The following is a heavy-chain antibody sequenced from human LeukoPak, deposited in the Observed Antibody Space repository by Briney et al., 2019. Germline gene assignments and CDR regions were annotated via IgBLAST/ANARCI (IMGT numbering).Heavy chain of an antibody. D-gene: IGHD6-6*01. CDR3: ARDDGNSSSSRGNYYYYMDV. Sequence: GASVKVSCKASGYTFTGYFMHWVRQAPGQGLEWMGWINPNSGGTNYAQKFQGRVTMTRDTSISTAYMELSRLRSDDTAVYYCARDDGNSSSSRGNYYYYMDVWGKGTTVTVSS. CDR2: INPNSGGT. V-gene: IGHV1-2*02. J-gene: IGHJ6*03. CDR1: GYTFTGYF.